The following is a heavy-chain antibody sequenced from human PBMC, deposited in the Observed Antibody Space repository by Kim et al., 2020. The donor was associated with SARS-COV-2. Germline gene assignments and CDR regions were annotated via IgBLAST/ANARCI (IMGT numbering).Heavy chain of an antibody. CDR3: AIAVNTAMVYKFDY. Sequence: APKFQGRVTMTKNTSISTAYMELSSLRSEDTAVYYCAIAVNTAMVYKFDYWGQGTLVAVSS. V-gene: IGHV1-8*01. D-gene: IGHD5-18*01. J-gene: IGHJ4*02.